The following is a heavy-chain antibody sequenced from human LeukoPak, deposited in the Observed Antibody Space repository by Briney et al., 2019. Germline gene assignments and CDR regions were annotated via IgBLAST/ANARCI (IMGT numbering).Heavy chain of an antibody. V-gene: IGHV1-69*05. Sequence: ASVKVSCKASGGSFRSSTFAWVRQAPGRGLEWMGGIIPIFGTANYALEFQGRATITTDESTSTVYMELSSLRSEDTAMYYCARGSLHVALSSGSLKWLDPWGQGSLVTVSS. J-gene: IGHJ5*02. CDR1: GGSFRSST. CDR3: ARGSLHVALSSGSLKWLDP. CDR2: IIPIFGTA. D-gene: IGHD3-3*01.